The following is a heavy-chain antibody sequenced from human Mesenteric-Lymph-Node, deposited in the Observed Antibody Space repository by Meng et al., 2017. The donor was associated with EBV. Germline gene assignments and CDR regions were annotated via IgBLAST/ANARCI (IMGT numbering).Heavy chain of an antibody. CDR1: EETFSGDL. D-gene: IGHD4-11*01. J-gene: IGHJ4*02. V-gene: IGHV1-2*06. CDR3: GRVPQYLLNYHFDY. CDR2: IDSNSGIT. Sequence: QVQLVQCGDDVKHPESSVNVSCNASEETFSGDLIDCMRQAPAKGLEWLGRIDSNSGITNYAQKLKGMVTMTRDTSINTSYMELSSLRSDDTAVYYCGRVPQYLLNYHFDYWGQGTLVTVSS.